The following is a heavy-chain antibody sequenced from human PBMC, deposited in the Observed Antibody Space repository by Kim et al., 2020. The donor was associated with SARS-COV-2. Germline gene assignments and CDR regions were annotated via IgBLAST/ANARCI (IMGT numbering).Heavy chain of an antibody. D-gene: IGHD1-26*01. Sequence: SETLSLTCTVSGGSISSGGYYWSWIRQHPGKGLEWIGYIYYSGSTYYNPSLKSRVTISVDTSKNQFSLKLSSVTAAYTAVYYCAAVDSGSNEAFDIWGQGTMVTVSS. V-gene: IGHV4-31*03. CDR2: IYYSGST. CDR1: GGSISSGGYY. J-gene: IGHJ3*02. CDR3: AAVDSGSNEAFDI.